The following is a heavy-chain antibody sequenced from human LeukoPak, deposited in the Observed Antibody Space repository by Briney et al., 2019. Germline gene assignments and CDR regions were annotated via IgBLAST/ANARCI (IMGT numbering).Heavy chain of an antibody. CDR3: ARELITKADAFDI. D-gene: IGHD1-20*01. V-gene: IGHV4-4*07. Sequence: NTSETLSLTCTVSGGSISNYYWSWIRQPAGKGLEWIGLIYTSGSTNYNPSLKSRVTMSVDTSKNQLSLKLTSVTAADTAVYYCARELITKADAFDIWGQGTMVTVSS. CDR2: IYTSGST. CDR1: GGSISNYY. J-gene: IGHJ3*02.